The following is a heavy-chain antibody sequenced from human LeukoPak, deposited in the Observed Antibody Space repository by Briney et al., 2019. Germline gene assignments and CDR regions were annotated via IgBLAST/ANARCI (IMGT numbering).Heavy chain of an antibody. CDR3: ARSYGDYFDY. D-gene: IGHD4-17*01. J-gene: IGHJ4*02. V-gene: IGHV3-48*03. CDR2: ISSSGSTI. Sequence: GGSLRLSCAASGITFSSYEMNWVRQAPGKGLEWVSYISSSGSTIYYADSVKGRFTISRDNAKNSLYLQMNSLRAEDTAVYYCARSYGDYFDYWGQGTLVTVSS. CDR1: GITFSSYE.